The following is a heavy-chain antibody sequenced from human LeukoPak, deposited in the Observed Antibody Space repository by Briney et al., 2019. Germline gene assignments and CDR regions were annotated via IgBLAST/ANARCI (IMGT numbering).Heavy chain of an antibody. D-gene: IGHD6-19*01. Sequence: GGSLRLSCAVSGFTVTNNYMSWVRQAPGKGLEWISVIYSGGNTYYAESVKGRFTISRDSSKNTLSLQMNSLRAEDTAVYYCVRNLAVAGTCFDSWGQGTLVTVSS. CDR1: GFTVTNNY. J-gene: IGHJ4*02. V-gene: IGHV3-53*01. CDR2: IYSGGNT. CDR3: VRNLAVAGTCFDS.